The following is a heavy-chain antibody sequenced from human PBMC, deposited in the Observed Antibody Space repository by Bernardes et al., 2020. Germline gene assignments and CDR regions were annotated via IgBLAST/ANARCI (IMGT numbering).Heavy chain of an antibody. Sequence: SETLSRTCTVSGGSVSSNSYYWGWIRQPPGKGLEWIGSIYYSGSTYYNPSLKSRVTISVDTSKNQFSLKLSSVTAADTAVYYCARRREYSSPNFDYWGQGTLVNVSS. CDR3: ARRREYSSPNFDY. D-gene: IGHD6-6*01. CDR1: GGSVSSNSYY. J-gene: IGHJ4*02. CDR2: IYYSGST. V-gene: IGHV4-39*01.